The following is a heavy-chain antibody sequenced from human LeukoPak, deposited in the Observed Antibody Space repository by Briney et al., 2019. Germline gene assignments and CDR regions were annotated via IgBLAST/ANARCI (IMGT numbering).Heavy chain of an antibody. CDR1: GFTFGDYA. Sequence: PGGSLRLSCTASGFTFGDYAMSWFRQAPGKGLERVGFIRSKAYGGTTEYAASVKGRFTISRDDSKSIAYLQMDSLKTEDTAVYYCTREGYYDSSGYYESFDYWGQGTLVTVSS. CDR2: IRSKAYGGTT. V-gene: IGHV3-49*03. J-gene: IGHJ4*02. CDR3: TREGYYDSSGYYESFDY. D-gene: IGHD3-22*01.